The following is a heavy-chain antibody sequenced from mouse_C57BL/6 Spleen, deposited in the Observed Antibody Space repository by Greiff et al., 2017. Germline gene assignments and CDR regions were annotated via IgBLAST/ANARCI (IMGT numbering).Heavy chain of an antibody. CDR3: ARRFVYYYGSSYAMDY. V-gene: IGHV1-80*01. CDR2: IYPGDGDT. J-gene: IGHJ4*01. Sequence: VQLQQSGAELVKPGASVKISCKASGYAFSSYWMNWVKQRPGKGLECIGQIYPGDGDTNYNGKFKGKATLTADKSSSTAYMQLSSLTSEDSAVYFCARRFVYYYGSSYAMDYWGQGTSVTVSS. D-gene: IGHD1-1*01. CDR1: GYAFSSYW.